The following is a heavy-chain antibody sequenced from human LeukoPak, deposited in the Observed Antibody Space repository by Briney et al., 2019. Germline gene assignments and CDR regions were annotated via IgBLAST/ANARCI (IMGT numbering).Heavy chain of an antibody. CDR3: AKVVSTYWYFDL. CDR2: ISSGGGVT. CDR1: GFTFSSHA. D-gene: IGHD2-15*01. V-gene: IGHV3-23*01. Sequence: PGGFLRLSCAASGFTFSSHAMSWVRQAPGQGQEWVSGISSGGGVTNYADSVKGRFTISRDNSKNTLYLQINSLRAEDTAVYYCAKVVSTYWYFDLWGRGTLVTVSS. J-gene: IGHJ2*01.